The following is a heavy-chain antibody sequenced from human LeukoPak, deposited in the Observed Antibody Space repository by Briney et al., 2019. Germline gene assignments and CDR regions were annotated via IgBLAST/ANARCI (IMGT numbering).Heavy chain of an antibody. V-gene: IGHV3-23*01. CDR1: GFTFSSYG. D-gene: IGHD3-10*01. J-gene: IGHJ6*03. CDR3: AKEPDSVIYYYYMDV. CDR2: ISGSGGST. Sequence: PGGSLRLSCAASGFTFSSYGMSWVRQAPGKGLEWVSAISGSGGSTYYADSVKGRFTISRDNSKNTLYLQMNSLRAEDTAVYYCAKEPDSVIYYYYMDVWGKGTTVTVSS.